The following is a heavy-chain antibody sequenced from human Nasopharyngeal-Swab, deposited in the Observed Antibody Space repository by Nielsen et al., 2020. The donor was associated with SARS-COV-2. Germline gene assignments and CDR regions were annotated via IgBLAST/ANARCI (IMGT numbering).Heavy chain of an antibody. Sequence: GESLKISCAASGFSFSTSDMHWVRQAPGKGLEWVANINGDGSARYYVDSVRGRFTVSRDNAKNSLYLQMNSLRVEDTALYYCAGESGPNGFDIWGQGAMITVSS. D-gene: IGHD2-15*01. V-gene: IGHV3-7*01. J-gene: IGHJ3*02. CDR2: INGDGSAR. CDR1: GFSFSTSD. CDR3: AGESGPNGFDI.